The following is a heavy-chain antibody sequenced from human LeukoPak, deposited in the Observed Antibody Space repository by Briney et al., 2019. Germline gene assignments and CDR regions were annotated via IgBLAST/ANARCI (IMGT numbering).Heavy chain of an antibody. J-gene: IGHJ4*02. CDR1: GFTFSSYS. Sequence: GGSLRLSCAASGFTFSSYSMNWVRQAPGKGLEWVSSISSSSSYIYYADSVKGRFTISRDNAKNSLYLQMNSLRAEDTAVYYCARVGYSSSWSPSDYWGQGALVTVSS. D-gene: IGHD6-13*01. CDR3: ARVGYSSSWSPSDY. CDR2: ISSSSSYI. V-gene: IGHV3-21*01.